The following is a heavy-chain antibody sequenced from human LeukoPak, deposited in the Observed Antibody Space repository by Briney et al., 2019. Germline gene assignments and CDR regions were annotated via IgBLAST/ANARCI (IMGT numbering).Heavy chain of an antibody. V-gene: IGHV4-34*01. Sequence: SETLSLTCAVYGGSFSGYYWSWIRQPPGKGLKWIGEINHSGSTNYNPSLKSRVTISVDTSKNQFSLKLSSVTAADTAVYYCARGRYYDFWSGYLGLYYFDYWGQGTLVTVSS. CDR2: INHSGST. D-gene: IGHD3-3*01. CDR1: GGSFSGYY. CDR3: ARGRYYDFWSGYLGLYYFDY. J-gene: IGHJ4*02.